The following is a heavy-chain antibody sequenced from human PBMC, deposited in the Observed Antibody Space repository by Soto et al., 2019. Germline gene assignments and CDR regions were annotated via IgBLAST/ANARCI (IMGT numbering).Heavy chain of an antibody. CDR3: ARQIYDSDTGPNFQYYFDS. CDR2: IDPSDSQT. Sequence: GESLKISCKGSGYSFAGYWITWVRQKPGKGLEWMGRIDPSDSQTYYSPSFRGHVTISATKSITTVFLQRSSLRASDTAMYYCARQIYDSDTGPNFQYYFDSWGQGTPVTVSS. V-gene: IGHV5-10-1*01. CDR1: GYSFAGYW. D-gene: IGHD3-22*01. J-gene: IGHJ4*02.